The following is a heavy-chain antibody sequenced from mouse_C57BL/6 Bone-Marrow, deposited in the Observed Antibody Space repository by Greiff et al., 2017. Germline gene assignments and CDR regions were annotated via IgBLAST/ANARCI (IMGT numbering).Heavy chain of an antibody. D-gene: IGHD3-2*02. V-gene: IGHV5-6*01. CDR3: AEQLRAY. CDR1: GFTFSSYG. Sequence: EVKVVESGGDLVKPGGSLKLSCAASGFTFSSYGMSWVRQTPDKRLEWVATISSGGSYTYYPDSVKGRFTISRDNAKNTLYLQMSSQKSEDTAMYYCAEQLRAYWGQGTLVTVSA. J-gene: IGHJ3*01. CDR2: ISSGGSYT.